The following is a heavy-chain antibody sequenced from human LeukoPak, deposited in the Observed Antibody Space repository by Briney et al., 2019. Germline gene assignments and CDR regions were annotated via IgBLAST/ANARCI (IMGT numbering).Heavy chain of an antibody. Sequence: ASVKVSCKVSGYTLTELSMHWVRQAPGKGLEWMGGFDPEDGETIYAQKFQGRVTMTEDTSTDTAYMELSSLRSEDTAVYYCATALAAFHYYYMDGWGKGTTVTVSS. CDR1: GYTLTELS. CDR3: ATALAAFHYYYMDG. J-gene: IGHJ6*03. V-gene: IGHV1-24*01. D-gene: IGHD6-6*01. CDR2: FDPEDGET.